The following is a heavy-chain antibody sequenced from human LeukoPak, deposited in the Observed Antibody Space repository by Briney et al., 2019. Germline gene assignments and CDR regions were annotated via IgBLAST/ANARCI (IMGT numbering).Heavy chain of an antibody. Sequence: SETLSLTCTVSGGSISSYYWSWIRQPPGKGLEWIGNIYYSGSTYYNPSLKSRVSISVDTSKNQFSLKMSSVTAADTAVYYCARAGGAVAGTVFDYWGQGTLVTVSS. CDR2: IYYSGST. D-gene: IGHD6-19*01. CDR1: GGSISSYY. V-gene: IGHV4-59*12. CDR3: ARAGGAVAGTVFDY. J-gene: IGHJ4*02.